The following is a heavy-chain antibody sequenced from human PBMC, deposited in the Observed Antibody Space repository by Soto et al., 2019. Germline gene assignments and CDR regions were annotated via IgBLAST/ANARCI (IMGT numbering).Heavy chain of an antibody. CDR1: GFTSSSYA. D-gene: IGHD3-3*01. CDR2: ISYDGSNK. J-gene: IGHJ6*02. V-gene: IGHV3-30-3*01. CDR3: ASLHSTISYGMDV. Sequence: GGSLRLSCAASGFTSSSYAMHWVRQAPGKGLEWVAVISYDGSNKYYADSVKGRFTISRDNSKNTLYLQMNSLRAEDTAVYYCASLHSTISYGMDVWGQGTTVTVSS.